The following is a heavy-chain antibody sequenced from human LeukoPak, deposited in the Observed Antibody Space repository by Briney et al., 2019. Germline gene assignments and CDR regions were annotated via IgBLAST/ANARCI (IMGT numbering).Heavy chain of an antibody. D-gene: IGHD3-16*01. V-gene: IGHV4-59*11. CDR2: IHYSGRP. CDR1: GGSISGHY. J-gene: IGHJ6*02. Sequence: PSETLSLTCTVSGGSISGHYLTWIRQPPGKGLEWIGQIHYSGRPDYTPSLKRRVTISVDTSKNQLSLKVTSVTGADTAVYYCARFGVDYDMDVWGQGTRVSVSS. CDR3: ARFGVDYDMDV.